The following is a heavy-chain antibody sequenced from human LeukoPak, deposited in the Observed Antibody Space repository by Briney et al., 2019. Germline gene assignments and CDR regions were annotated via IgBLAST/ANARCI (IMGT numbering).Heavy chain of an antibody. J-gene: IGHJ6*02. D-gene: IGHD6-19*01. CDR2: INPGGGST. V-gene: IGHV1-46*01. CDR1: GYTFTIYY. Sequence: ASVKVSCKASGYTFTIYYIHWVRQAPGQGLEWMGIINPGGGSTSYAQKFQGRVTMTRYTSTSTIYMELSSLRSEDTAVYYCARDSGYYYYGMDVWGQGTTVTVS. CDR3: ARDSGYYYYGMDV.